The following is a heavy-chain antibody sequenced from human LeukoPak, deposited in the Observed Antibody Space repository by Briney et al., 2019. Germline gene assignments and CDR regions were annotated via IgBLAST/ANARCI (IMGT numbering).Heavy chain of an antibody. D-gene: IGHD3-10*01. Sequence: GGSLRLSCAASGFTFSNYGMHWVRQAPGKGMERVSVIYGDGSTFYADSVKLRFTISRDNSKNMLYLQMNSLRVEDTAVYYCASLRGGQDRGVIGYWGQGTLVTVSS. CDR1: GFTFSNYG. CDR3: ASLRGGQDRGVIGY. V-gene: IGHV3-66*01. J-gene: IGHJ4*02. CDR2: IYGDGST.